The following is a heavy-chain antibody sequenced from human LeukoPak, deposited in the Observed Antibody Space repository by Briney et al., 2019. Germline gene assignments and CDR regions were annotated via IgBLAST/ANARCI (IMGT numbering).Heavy chain of an antibody. J-gene: IGHJ4*02. CDR1: GFTFSSYG. D-gene: IGHD3-10*01. CDR2: ISGSGGST. CDR3: AKEWGHMVRGVPTVY. Sequence: GGSLRLSCAASGFTFSSYGKSWVRQAPGKGLEWVSAISGSGGSTYYADSVKGRFTISRDNSKNTLYLQMNSLRAEDTAVYYCAKEWGHMVRGVPTVYWGQGTLVTVSS. V-gene: IGHV3-23*01.